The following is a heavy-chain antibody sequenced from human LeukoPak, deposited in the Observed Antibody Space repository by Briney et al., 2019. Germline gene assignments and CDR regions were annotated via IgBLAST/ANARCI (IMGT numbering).Heavy chain of an antibody. D-gene: IGHD6-6*01. CDR3: ARSIAARPPLPFDY. CDR1: GFTFSSYG. J-gene: IGHJ4*02. V-gene: IGHV3-33*01. Sequence: GGSLRLSCAASGFTFSSYGMHWVRQAPGKGLEWVAVIWYDGSNKYYADSVKGRFTISRDNSKNTLYLQMNSLRAEDTAVYYCARSIAARPPLPFDYWGQGTLVTVSS. CDR2: IWYDGSNK.